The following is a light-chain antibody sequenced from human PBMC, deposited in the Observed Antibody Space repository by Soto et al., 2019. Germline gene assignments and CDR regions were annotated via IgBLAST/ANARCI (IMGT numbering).Light chain of an antibody. CDR3: QQGHNWPLT. Sequence: DIQMTQSPSSVSASVGDRVTITCRATQGLSGSLAWYQQKPGKAPTLLISVTSRLQSRVPSRFIGSASGTDLTLTIDSLQPEDLAAYYCQQGHNWPLTFCQGTRLEIK. J-gene: IGKJ5*01. V-gene: IGKV1-12*01. CDR1: QGLSGS. CDR2: VTS.